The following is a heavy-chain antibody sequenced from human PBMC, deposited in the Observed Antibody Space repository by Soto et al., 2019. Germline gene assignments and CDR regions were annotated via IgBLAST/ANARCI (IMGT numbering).Heavy chain of an antibody. Sequence: GGSLRLSCAASGFTFSSYGMHWVRQAPGKGLEWVAVIWYDGSNKYYADSVKGRFTISRDNSKNTLYLQMNSLRAEDTAVYYCARDLVSEDSYGQDRYYYYYGMDVWGQGTTVTVSS. J-gene: IGHJ6*02. CDR1: GFTFSSYG. CDR3: ARDLVSEDSYGQDRYYYYYGMDV. CDR2: IWYDGSNK. V-gene: IGHV3-33*01. D-gene: IGHD5-18*01.